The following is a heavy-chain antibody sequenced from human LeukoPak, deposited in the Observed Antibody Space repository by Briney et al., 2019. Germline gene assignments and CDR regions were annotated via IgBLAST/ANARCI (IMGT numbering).Heavy chain of an antibody. D-gene: IGHD3-22*01. CDR3: ARPYYYDSRIDP. V-gene: IGHV4-30-4*01. CDR1: GGPITSGDYH. Sequence: SETLSLTCTVSGGPITSGDYHWSWIRQPPGKGLEWIAYMYSSGSTNYNPSLKSRVTMSADTSKNQFSLKLSSVTAADTAVYYCARPYYYDSRIDPCGQGTLVTVSS. J-gene: IGHJ5*02. CDR2: MYSSGST.